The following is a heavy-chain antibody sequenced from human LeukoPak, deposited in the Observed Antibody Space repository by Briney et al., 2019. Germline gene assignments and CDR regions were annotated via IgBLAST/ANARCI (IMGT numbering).Heavy chain of an antibody. J-gene: IGHJ4*02. Sequence: GGSLRLSCAASGFTFSSYGMHWVRQAPGKGLEWVAFIRYDGSNKYYADSVKGRFTISRDNSKNTLYLQMNSLRAEDTAVYYCVKSEDFWSGLDYWGQGTLVTVSS. CDR2: IRYDGSNK. D-gene: IGHD3-3*01. CDR1: GFTFSSYG. CDR3: VKSEDFWSGLDY. V-gene: IGHV3-30*02.